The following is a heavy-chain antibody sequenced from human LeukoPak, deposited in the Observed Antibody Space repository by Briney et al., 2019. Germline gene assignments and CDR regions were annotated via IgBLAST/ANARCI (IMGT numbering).Heavy chain of an antibody. CDR2: IIPIFGTA. CDR1: GGTFISYA. Sequence: GASVKVSCKASGGTFISYAISWVRQAPGQGLEWMGGIIPIFGTANYAQKFQGRVTITADESTSTAYMELSSLRSEDTAVYYCARWPFVVVPAATPLYYYYGMDVWGQGTTVTVSS. J-gene: IGHJ6*02. V-gene: IGHV1-69*13. CDR3: ARWPFVVVPAATPLYYYYGMDV. D-gene: IGHD2-2*01.